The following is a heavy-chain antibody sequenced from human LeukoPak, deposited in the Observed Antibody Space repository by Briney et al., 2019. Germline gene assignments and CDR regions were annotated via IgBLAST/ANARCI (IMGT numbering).Heavy chain of an antibody. CDR1: GGTFNNSA. CDR3: ARDVHGDYGSGWFDP. J-gene: IGHJ5*02. Sequence: SVKVSCKTSGGTFNNSAISWVRHAPGQGLEWLGGIMPLFGTAAYTQKFQGRVTITKDESTRTVYLELTSLTSADTAVYYCARDVHGDYGSGWFDPWGQGTLVSVSS. D-gene: IGHD4-17*01. CDR2: IMPLFGTA. V-gene: IGHV1-69*05.